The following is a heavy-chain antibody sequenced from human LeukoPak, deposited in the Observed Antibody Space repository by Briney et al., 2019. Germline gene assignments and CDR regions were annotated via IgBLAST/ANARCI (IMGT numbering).Heavy chain of an antibody. CDR1: GGSISSSSYY. V-gene: IGHV4-39*07. J-gene: IGHJ6*03. D-gene: IGHD3-3*01. CDR2: IYYSGST. Sequence: SETLSLTCTVSGGSISSSSYYWGWIRQPPGKGLEWIGSIYYSGSTYYNPSLKSRVTISVDTSKNQFSLKLSSVTAADTAVYYCARDKRFLEWLSPSLYYYYMDVWGKGTTVTVSS. CDR3: ARDKRFLEWLSPSLYYYYMDV.